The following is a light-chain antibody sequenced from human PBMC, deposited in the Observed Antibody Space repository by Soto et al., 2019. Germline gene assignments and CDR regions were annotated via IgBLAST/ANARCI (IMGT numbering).Light chain of an antibody. V-gene: IGLV9-49*01. CDR1: SGYSNYK. CDR3: GADHGSGSNFVV. CDR2: VGTGGIVG. J-gene: IGLJ2*01. Sequence: QPVLTQPPSASASLGASVTLTCTLSSGYSNYKVDWYQQRPGKGPRFAMRVGTGGIVGSKGDGIPDRFSVLGSGLNRYLTIKNIQEEDESDYHCGADHGSGSNFVVFGGGTKVTVL.